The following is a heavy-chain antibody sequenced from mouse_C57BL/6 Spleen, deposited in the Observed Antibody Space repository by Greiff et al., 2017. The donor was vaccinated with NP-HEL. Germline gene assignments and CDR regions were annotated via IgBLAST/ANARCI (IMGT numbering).Heavy chain of an antibody. D-gene: IGHD1-1*01. Sequence: EVQLVESGGGLVQPGGSLSLSCAASGFTFTDYYMSWVRQPPGKALEWLGFIRNKANGYTTEYSASVKGRFTISRDNSQSILYLQMNALRAEDSATYYCARYIPGNSLRGAMDYWGQGTSVTVSS. V-gene: IGHV7-3*01. CDR3: ARYIPGNSLRGAMDY. CDR2: IRNKANGYTT. J-gene: IGHJ4*01. CDR1: GFTFTDYY.